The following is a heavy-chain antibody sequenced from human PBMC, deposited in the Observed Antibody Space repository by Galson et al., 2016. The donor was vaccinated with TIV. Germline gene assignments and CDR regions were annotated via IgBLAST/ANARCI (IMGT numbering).Heavy chain of an antibody. D-gene: IGHD5-18*01. J-gene: IGHJ6*02. CDR2: IIPLFRTT. V-gene: IGHV1-69*13. CDR1: GGTFSSYV. Sequence: SVKVSCKASGGTFSSYVFNWVRLAPGQGLEWMGGIIPLFRTTNYAQKFQGRVTITADESTNTAYMELNSLRSGDTAVYYCASDRNTAFDTYHYYYGMDVWGQGTTVTVS. CDR3: ASDRNTAFDTYHYYYGMDV.